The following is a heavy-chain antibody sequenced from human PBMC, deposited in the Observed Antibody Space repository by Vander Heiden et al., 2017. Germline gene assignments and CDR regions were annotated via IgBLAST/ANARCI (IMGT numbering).Heavy chain of an antibody. CDR3: ARLNTYYYDSSGYYAGDY. D-gene: IGHD3-22*01. Sequence: QVQLVQSGAEVKKPGSSVKVSCKASGGTFSSYASSWVRQAPGQGLEWMGGIIPIFGTANYAQKFQGRVTITADESTSTAYMELSSLRSEETAVYYCARLNTYYYDSSGYYAGDYWGHGTLVTVSS. CDR1: GGTFSSYA. J-gene: IGHJ4*01. CDR2: IIPIFGTA. V-gene: IGHV1-69*01.